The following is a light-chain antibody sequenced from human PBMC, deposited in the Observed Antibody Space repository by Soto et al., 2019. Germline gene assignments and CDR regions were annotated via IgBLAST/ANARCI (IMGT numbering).Light chain of an antibody. CDR1: SSDVGGYNY. CDR3: SSYAGTSNV. Sequence: QSALSHPPSASWSPGHSVAISCTGTSSDVGGYNYVSWYQQHPGKAPKLMIYEVNKRPSGVPDRFSGSKSGNTASLTVSGLQAQDEPDYYCSSYAGTSNVFGTGTKVNV. J-gene: IGLJ1*01. CDR2: EVN. V-gene: IGLV2-8*01.